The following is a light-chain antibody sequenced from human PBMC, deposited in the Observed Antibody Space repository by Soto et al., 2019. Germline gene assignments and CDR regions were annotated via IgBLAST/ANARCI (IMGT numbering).Light chain of an antibody. CDR3: QQSYNWPWT. CDR1: QTVNNNY. J-gene: IGKJ1*01. Sequence: DIVLTQSPCALSLSPGERAILSCRASQTVNNNYLAWCQQKPGQAPRLLISRASTRATGIPARFSGSGSGTEFTLTISSLQSEDFAVYYCQQSYNWPWTFGQGTKVDIK. CDR2: RAS. V-gene: IGKV3-15*01.